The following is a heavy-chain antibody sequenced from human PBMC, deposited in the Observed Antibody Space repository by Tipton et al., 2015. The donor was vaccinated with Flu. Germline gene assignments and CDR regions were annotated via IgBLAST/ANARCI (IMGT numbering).Heavy chain of an antibody. CDR2: IYYSGST. Sequence: TLSLTCTVSGGSVSSGSYYWSWIRQPPGKGLEWIGYIYYSGSTNYNPSLKSRVTISVDTSKNQFSLKLSSVTAADTAVYYCARDRRDDSSGYYSDWGYYFDYWGQGTLVTVSS. J-gene: IGHJ4*02. CDR1: GGSVSSGSYY. D-gene: IGHD3-22*01. CDR3: ARDRRDDSSGYYSDWGYYFDY. V-gene: IGHV4-61*01.